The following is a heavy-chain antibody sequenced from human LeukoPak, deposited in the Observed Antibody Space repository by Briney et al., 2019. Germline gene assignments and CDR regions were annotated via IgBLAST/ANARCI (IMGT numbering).Heavy chain of an antibody. CDR3: AREGTDRYSPYYHGVDV. CDR2: IYYSGST. Sequence: PSETLSLTCTVSGGSISSGGYYWNWIRQHPGKGLEYIGYIYYSGSTYSNPSLRSRVSISVDTSKNHFSLKLSSVTAADTAVYYCAREGTDRYSPYYHGVDVWGQGTTVTVSS. J-gene: IGHJ6*02. V-gene: IGHV4-31*03. D-gene: IGHD1-14*01. CDR1: GGSISSGGYY.